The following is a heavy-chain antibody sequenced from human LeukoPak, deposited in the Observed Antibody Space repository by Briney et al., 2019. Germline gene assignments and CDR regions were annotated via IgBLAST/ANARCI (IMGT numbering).Heavy chain of an antibody. CDR3: ARVSDYGVGPVDY. CDR2: INPNSDVT. V-gene: IGHV1-2*02. D-gene: IGHD4/OR15-4a*01. J-gene: IGHJ4*02. Sequence: ASVKVSCKASGYTFTGHYMHWVRQAPGQGLEWMGWINPNSDVTNYAQKFLGRVTMTRDTSISTAYMELSSLRSDDTAVYYCARVSDYGVGPVDYWGQGTLVTVSS. CDR1: GYTFTGHY.